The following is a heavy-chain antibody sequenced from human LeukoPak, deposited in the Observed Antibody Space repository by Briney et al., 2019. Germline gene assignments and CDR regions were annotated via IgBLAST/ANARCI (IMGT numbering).Heavy chain of an antibody. V-gene: IGHV3-64*01. CDR1: GFTVSSYA. D-gene: IGHD6-19*01. Sequence: GGSLRLSCAASGFTVSSYAMHWVRQAPGKGLEYVSAISSNGGSTYYANSVKGRFTISRDNSKNTLYLQMGSLRAEDMAVYYCARDGGSGWYDSDYWGQGTLVTVSS. CDR2: ISSNGGST. J-gene: IGHJ4*02. CDR3: ARDGGSGWYDSDY.